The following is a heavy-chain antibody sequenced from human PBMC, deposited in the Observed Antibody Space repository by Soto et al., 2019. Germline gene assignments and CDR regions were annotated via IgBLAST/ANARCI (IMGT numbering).Heavy chain of an antibody. CDR2: MNPNSGNT. J-gene: IGHJ5*02. CDR1: GYTFTSYD. D-gene: IGHD3-16*02. V-gene: IGHV1-8*01. Sequence: QVQLVQSGAEVKKPGASVKVSCKASGYTFTSYDINWVRQATGQGLEWMGWMNPNSGNTGYAQKFQGRVTMTRTTSRSTAYMELSSLRSEDTAVYYCARERSSSKRFDPWGQGTLVTVSS. CDR3: ARERSSSKRFDP.